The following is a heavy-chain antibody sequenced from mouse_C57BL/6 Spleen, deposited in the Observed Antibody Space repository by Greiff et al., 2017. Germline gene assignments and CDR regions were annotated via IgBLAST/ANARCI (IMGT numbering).Heavy chain of an antibody. CDR3: TRSFITTVVADY. D-gene: IGHD1-1*01. V-gene: IGHV5-9-1*02. Sequence: EVKLVESGEGLVKPGGSLKLSCAASGFTFSSYAMSWVRQTPEKRLEWVAYISSGGDYIYYADTVKGRFTISRDNARNTLYLQMSSLKSEDTAMYYCTRSFITTVVADYWGQGTTLTVSS. J-gene: IGHJ2*01. CDR2: ISSGGDYI. CDR1: GFTFSSYA.